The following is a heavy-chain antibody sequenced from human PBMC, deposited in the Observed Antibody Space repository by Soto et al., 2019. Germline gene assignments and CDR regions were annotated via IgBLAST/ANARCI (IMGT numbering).Heavy chain of an antibody. CDR3: ARDNFYGDSFDY. CDR1: GGSISSGGYY. V-gene: IGHV4-31*03. D-gene: IGHD4-17*01. J-gene: IGHJ4*02. CDR2: IYYSGST. Sequence: SETLSLTCTVFGGSISSGGYYWSWIRQHPGKGLEWIGYIYYSGSTYYNPSLKSRVTISVDTSKNQFSLKLSSVTAADTAVYYCARDNFYGDSFDYWGQGTLVTVSS.